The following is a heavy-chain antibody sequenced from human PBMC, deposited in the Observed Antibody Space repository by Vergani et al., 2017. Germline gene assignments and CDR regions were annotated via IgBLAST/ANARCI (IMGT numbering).Heavy chain of an antibody. J-gene: IGHJ6*03. CDR1: GYSFTTYW. Sequence: EVELVQSGPEMRKPGESLQISCKGSGYSFTTYWIGWVRQMPGKGLEWMGVIYPGDSDTRYSPSVQGQVTISADKSISTAYLQWSSLKASDTAVYYCTRAQWVSSFYYYYRDVWGKXP. V-gene: IGHV5-51*03. D-gene: IGHD2-8*01. CDR3: TRAQWVSSFYYYYRDV. CDR2: IYPGDSDT.